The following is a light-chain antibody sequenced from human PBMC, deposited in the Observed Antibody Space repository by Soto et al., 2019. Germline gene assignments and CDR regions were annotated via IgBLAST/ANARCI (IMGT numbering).Light chain of an antibody. CDR2: AAS. V-gene: IGKV1-9*01. CDR1: QSISSY. J-gene: IGKJ5*01. CDR3: QYLNGAPTIT. Sequence: DIQMTQSPSSLSASVGDRVTITCRASQSISSYLNWYQQKPGKAPKLLIYAASTLQSGVPSRFSGSGSGTEFSLTITSLKPEDFATYYCQYLNGAPTITFGQGTLLEVK.